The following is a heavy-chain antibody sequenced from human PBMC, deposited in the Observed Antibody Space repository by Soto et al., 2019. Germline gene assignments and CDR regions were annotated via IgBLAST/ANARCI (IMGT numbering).Heavy chain of an antibody. V-gene: IGHV3-30-3*01. Sequence: QVQLVESGGGVVQPGRSLRLSCAASGFTFSSYAMHWVRQAPGKGLEWVAVISYDGSNKYYADSVKGRFTISRDNSKNTPYLQMNSLRAEDTDVYYCARDLFDPWGQGTQVTVSS. CDR2: ISYDGSNK. J-gene: IGHJ5*02. CDR1: GFTFSSYA. CDR3: ARDLFDP.